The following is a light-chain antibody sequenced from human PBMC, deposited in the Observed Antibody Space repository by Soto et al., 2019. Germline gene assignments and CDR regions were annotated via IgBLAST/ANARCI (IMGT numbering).Light chain of an antibody. Sequence: SYELTQPPSVSVAPGQTARLTCGGSNIGSKTVHWYQQKPGQAPVLVVYDDADRPSGIPERFSGSNYGNTAALTIGRVEAGHEADYYCQVWDANTDHVVFGGGTKVTVL. J-gene: IGLJ2*01. V-gene: IGLV3-21*02. CDR1: NIGSKT. CDR2: DDA. CDR3: QVWDANTDHVV.